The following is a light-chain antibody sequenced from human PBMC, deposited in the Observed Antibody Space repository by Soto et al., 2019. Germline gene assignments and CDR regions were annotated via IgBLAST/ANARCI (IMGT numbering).Light chain of an antibody. CDR1: QSVSSRY. CDR3: HQYASSRT. CDR2: AAS. V-gene: IGKV3-20*01. Sequence: EIVLTQSPVTLSLSPGERATLSCRASQSVSSRYFAWYQQKPGQAPRRLTYAASSRAAGIPDRFSGSGSGTDFSLAISRLEPEDFAVYYCHQYASSRTFGPGTKVE. J-gene: IGKJ1*01.